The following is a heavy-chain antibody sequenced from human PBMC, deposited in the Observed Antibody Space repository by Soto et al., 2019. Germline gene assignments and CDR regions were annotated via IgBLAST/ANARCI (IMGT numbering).Heavy chain of an antibody. J-gene: IGHJ6*02. CDR3: ARDAGDTAMVYYYGMDV. CDR1: GYTFTSYY. Sequence: ASVKISCKASGYTFTSYYMHWVRQAPGQGLEWMGIINPSGGSTSYAQKFQGRVTMTRDTSTSTVYMELSSLRSEDTAVYYCARDAGDTAMVYYYGMDVWGQGTTVTVSS. CDR2: INPSGGST. V-gene: IGHV1-46*01. D-gene: IGHD5-18*01.